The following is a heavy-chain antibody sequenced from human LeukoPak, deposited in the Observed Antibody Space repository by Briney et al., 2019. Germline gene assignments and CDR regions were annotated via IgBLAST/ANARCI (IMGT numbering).Heavy chain of an antibody. CDR2: ISGSGGST. D-gene: IGHD4-11*01. Sequence: GGSLRLSCAASGFTFSSYAMSWVRQAPGKGLEWVSAISGSGGSTYYADSVKGRFTISRDNSKNTLYLQMNSLRAEDVAVYYCAKGGFMTTDFDPWGQGTLVTVSS. CDR3: AKGGFMTTDFDP. J-gene: IGHJ5*02. CDR1: GFTFSSYA. V-gene: IGHV3-23*01.